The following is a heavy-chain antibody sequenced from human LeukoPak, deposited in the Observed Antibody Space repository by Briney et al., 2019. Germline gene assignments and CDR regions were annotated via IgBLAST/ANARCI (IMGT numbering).Heavy chain of an antibody. CDR3: ARERRRYCSSTSCYRGPYYYYGMDV. V-gene: IGHV3-66*01. Sequence: GGSLRLSCAASGFTVSSNYMSWVRQAPGKGLEWVSVIYSGGSTYYADSVKGRFTICRDNSKNTLYLQMNSLSDEDTAVYYCARERRRYCSSTSCYRGPYYYYGMDVWGQGTTVTVSS. CDR2: IYSGGST. J-gene: IGHJ6*02. D-gene: IGHD2-2*01. CDR1: GFTVSSNY.